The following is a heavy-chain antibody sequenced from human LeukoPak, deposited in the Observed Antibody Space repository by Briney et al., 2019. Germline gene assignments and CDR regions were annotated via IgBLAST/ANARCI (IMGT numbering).Heavy chain of an antibody. V-gene: IGHV3-30*04. CDR3: ARVIWAYGDYYYGMDV. J-gene: IGHJ6*02. CDR1: GFTFSSYA. D-gene: IGHD4-17*01. Sequence: QPGRSLRLSCAASGFTFSSYAMYWVRQASGKGLEWVAVISYDGSNKYYADSVKGRFTISRDNSKNTLYLQMNSLRPEDTAVYYCARVIWAYGDYYYGMDVWGQGTTVTVSS. CDR2: ISYDGSNK.